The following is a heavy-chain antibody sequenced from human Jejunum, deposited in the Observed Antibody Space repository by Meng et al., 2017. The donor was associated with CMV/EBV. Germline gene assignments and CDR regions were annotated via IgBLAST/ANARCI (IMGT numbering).Heavy chain of an antibody. V-gene: IGHV1-8*03. J-gene: IGHJ4*02. CDR1: GSAFLTYD. CDR2: VSPNSDNA. D-gene: IGHD1-1*01. Sequence: CKASGSAFLTYDFHWVRQAPGQGLEWMGWVSPNSDNAGYAQRFQGRVTFSRNSAISTAYMEVSSLTYEDTAVYYCARLSSYNSAYGYWGQGTLVTVSS. CDR3: ARLSSYNSAYGY.